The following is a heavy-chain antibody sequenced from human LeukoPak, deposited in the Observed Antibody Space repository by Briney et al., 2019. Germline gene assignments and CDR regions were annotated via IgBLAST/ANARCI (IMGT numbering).Heavy chain of an antibody. CDR2: IRNRVDSYTT. CDR3: ARGHSGTSDRLDP. Sequence: PGGSLRLSCAASGFTFSDHYMDWVRQAPGKGLEWVGRIRNRVDSYTTEYAAYVKGRFSISRDDSKNSLYLQMNSLKIEDTAVYFCARGHSGTSDRLDPWGQGTLVTVSS. D-gene: IGHD1-26*01. CDR1: GFTFSDHY. J-gene: IGHJ5*02. V-gene: IGHV3-72*01.